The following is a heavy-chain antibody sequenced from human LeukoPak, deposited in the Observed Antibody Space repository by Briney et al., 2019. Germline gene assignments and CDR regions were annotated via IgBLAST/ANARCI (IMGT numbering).Heavy chain of an antibody. CDR3: AKGTGRYFDWSLDAFDI. Sequence: PGGSLRLSCAASGFTFSSYGMHWVRQAPGKGLEWVAFIRYDGSNKYYADSVKGRFTISRDNSKNTLYLQMNSLRAEDTAVYYCAKGTGRYFDWSLDAFDIWGQGTMVTVSS. J-gene: IGHJ3*02. D-gene: IGHD3-9*01. CDR1: GFTFSSYG. CDR2: IRYDGSNK. V-gene: IGHV3-30*02.